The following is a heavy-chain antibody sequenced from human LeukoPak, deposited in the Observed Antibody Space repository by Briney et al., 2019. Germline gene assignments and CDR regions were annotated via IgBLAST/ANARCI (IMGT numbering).Heavy chain of an antibody. J-gene: IGHJ6*03. Sequence: ASVKVSYKASGYTFTSYDINWVRQATGQGLEWMGWMNPNSGNTGYAQKFQGRVTMTRNTSISTAYMELSSLRSEDTAVYYCARSSDLTGFYYYYYYMDVWGKGTTVTISS. CDR2: MNPNSGNT. D-gene: IGHD3-9*01. V-gene: IGHV1-8*01. CDR1: GYTFTSYD. CDR3: ARSSDLTGFYYYYYYMDV.